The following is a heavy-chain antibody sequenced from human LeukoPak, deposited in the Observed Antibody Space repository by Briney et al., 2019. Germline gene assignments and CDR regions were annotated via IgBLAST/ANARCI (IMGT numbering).Heavy chain of an antibody. V-gene: IGHV5-10-1*01. D-gene: IGHD3-10*01. CDR1: GYRFNNYW. CDR2: IDHSDSYI. CDR3: ARHITMVRELDY. J-gene: IGHJ4*02. Sequence: GGALEISFKGSGYRFNNYWDSWGRPRPGKGAGWMGRIDHSDSYINYSPSFQGHVTISADKSTNTAYLHWSSLKASDTAMYYCARHITMVRELDYWGQGTLVTVSS.